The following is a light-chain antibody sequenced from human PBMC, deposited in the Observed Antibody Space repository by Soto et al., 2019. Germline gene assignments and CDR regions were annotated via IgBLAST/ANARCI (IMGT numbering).Light chain of an antibody. CDR1: SSNIGAGYD. CDR2: GNT. CDR3: LSCDSSLSVV. Sequence: QSVLTQPPSVSGAPGQRVTISCTGSSSNIGAGYDVHWYQQLPGRAPKLLIYGNTNRPSGVPDRFSGSKSGTSASLAITGLQAEDEADYYCLSCDSSLSVVVGGGTKLTV. V-gene: IGLV1-40*01. J-gene: IGLJ2*01.